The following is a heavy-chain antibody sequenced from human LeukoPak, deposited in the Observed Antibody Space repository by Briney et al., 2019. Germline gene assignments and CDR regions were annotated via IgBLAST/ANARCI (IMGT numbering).Heavy chain of an antibody. D-gene: IGHD2-2*01. Sequence: GESLKISCKGSGYSFTSYWIGWVRQMPGKGPEWMGIIYPGDSDTRYSPSFQGQVTISADKSISTAYLQWSSLKASDAAMYYCAGHQGPRVVPAAIDYWGQGTLVTVSS. V-gene: IGHV5-51*01. CDR2: IYPGDSDT. CDR3: AGHQGPRVVPAAIDY. J-gene: IGHJ4*02. CDR1: GYSFTSYW.